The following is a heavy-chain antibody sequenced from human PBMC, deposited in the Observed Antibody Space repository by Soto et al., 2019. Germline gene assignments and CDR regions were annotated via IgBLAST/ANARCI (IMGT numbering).Heavy chain of an antibody. V-gene: IGHV1-24*01. J-gene: IGHJ4*02. CDR2: FDPEDGET. CDR3: ATLPQWPYH. CDR1: GYNLPELS. D-gene: IGHD6-19*01. Sequence: GASVKGSCKVFGYNLPELSMHWVRQAPGKGLEWMGGFDPEDGETIYAQKFQGRVTMTEDTSTDTAYMELSSLRSEDTAVYYCATLPQWPYHWGQGTLVTVSS.